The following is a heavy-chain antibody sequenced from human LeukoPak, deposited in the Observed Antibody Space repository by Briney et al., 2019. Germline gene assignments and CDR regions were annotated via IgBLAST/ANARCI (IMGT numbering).Heavy chain of an antibody. CDR1: GGSISSSTW. Sequence: PSETLSLTCAVSGGSISSSTWWTWVRPPPGKGLEWIGEIFHSGSTNYNPSVKSRVKMSVDTSKSDFSLQLTSVTAADTAVYYCARLRSPIVGAPQYYFDYWGQGTLVTVSS. D-gene: IGHD1-26*01. CDR2: IFHSGST. CDR3: ARLRSPIVGAPQYYFDY. J-gene: IGHJ4*02. V-gene: IGHV4-4*02.